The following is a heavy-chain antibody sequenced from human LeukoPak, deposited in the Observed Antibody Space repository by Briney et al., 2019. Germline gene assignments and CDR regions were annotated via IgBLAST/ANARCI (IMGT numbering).Heavy chain of an antibody. CDR2: IKSKTNGGTI. V-gene: IGHV3-15*01. J-gene: IGHJ4*02. D-gene: IGHD3-22*01. CDR3: TPWGYYYGDSGHPPSAY. Sequence: WIRQPPGKGLEWVGRIKSKTNGGTIDYAALVKGRFTVSRDDSKDTLFLQMNSLKTEDTAVYYCTPWGYYYGDSGHPPSAYWGQGTLVTVSS.